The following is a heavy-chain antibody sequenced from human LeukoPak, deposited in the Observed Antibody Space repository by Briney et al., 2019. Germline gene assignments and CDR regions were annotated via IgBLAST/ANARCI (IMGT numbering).Heavy chain of an antibody. Sequence: GGSLRLPCAASGFTFSSYSMNWVRQAPGKGLEWVSSISSSSSYIYYADSVKGRFTISRDNAKNSLYLQMNSLRAEDTAVYYCARDQPIVGVVAATRGYYYYVMDVGGKGTTVTVSS. J-gene: IGHJ6*04. V-gene: IGHV3-21*01. CDR3: ARDQPIVGVVAATRGYYYYVMDV. CDR2: ISSSSSYI. D-gene: IGHD2-15*01. CDR1: GFTFSSYS.